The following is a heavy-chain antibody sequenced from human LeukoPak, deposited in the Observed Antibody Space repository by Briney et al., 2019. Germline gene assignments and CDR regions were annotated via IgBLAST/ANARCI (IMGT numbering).Heavy chain of an antibody. CDR1: GFTVSSNY. J-gene: IGHJ4*02. CDR3: ARSLVGATTWFDY. CDR2: IYSGGST. Sequence: GGSLRLSCAASGFTVSSNYMSWVRQAPGKGLEWVSVIYSGGSTYYADSVKGRFTISRDNSKNTLYLQMNSLRAEDTAVYYCARSLVGATTWFDYWGQGTLVTVAS. V-gene: IGHV3-53*01. D-gene: IGHD1-26*01.